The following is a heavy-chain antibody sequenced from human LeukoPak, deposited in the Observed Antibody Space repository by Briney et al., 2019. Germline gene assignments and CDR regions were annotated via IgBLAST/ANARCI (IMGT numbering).Heavy chain of an antibody. V-gene: IGHV1-2*02. CDR1: GYTLTGYS. CDR2: INPIIGGT. CDR3: AREGYPVTGYSSSWLYYYYYMDV. D-gene: IGHD6-13*01. J-gene: IGHJ6*03. Sequence: ASVKVSCKASGYTLTGYSMHWVRQTPGQGLEWMGWINPIIGGTDYAQKFQGRVTMTRDTSISTAYMELSGLRSDATAVYYCAREGYPVTGYSSSWLYYYYYMDVWGKGTTVTISS.